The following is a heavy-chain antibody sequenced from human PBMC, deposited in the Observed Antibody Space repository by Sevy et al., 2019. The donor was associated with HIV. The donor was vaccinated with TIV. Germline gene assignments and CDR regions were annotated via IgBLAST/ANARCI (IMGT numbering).Heavy chain of an antibody. CDR1: GGTFSSYA. D-gene: IGHD2-21*01. V-gene: IGHV1-69*13. J-gene: IGHJ5*02. Sequence: ASVKVSCKASGGTFSSYAISWVRQAPGQGLEWMGGIIPIFGTANYAQKFQGRVTITADESTSTAYMELSSLRSEDTAVYYCARDAGRFPNWFDPWGQGTLVTVSS. CDR2: IIPIFGTA. CDR3: ARDAGRFPNWFDP.